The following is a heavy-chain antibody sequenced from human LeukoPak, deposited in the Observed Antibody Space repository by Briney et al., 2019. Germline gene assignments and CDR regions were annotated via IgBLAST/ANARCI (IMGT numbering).Heavy chain of an antibody. D-gene: IGHD5-18*01. CDR2: IIPIFGTA. CDR1: GGTFSRYA. Sequence: SVKVSCKASGGTFSRYAISWVRQAPGQGLEWMGGIIPIFGTANYAQKFQGRVTITTDESTSTAYMELSSLRSEDTAVYYCARAVLWIQRPHYFDYWGQGTLVTVSS. J-gene: IGHJ4*02. CDR3: ARAVLWIQRPHYFDY. V-gene: IGHV1-69*05.